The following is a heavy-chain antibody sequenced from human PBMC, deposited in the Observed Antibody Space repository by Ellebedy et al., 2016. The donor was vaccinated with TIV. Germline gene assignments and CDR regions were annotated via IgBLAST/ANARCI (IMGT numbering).Heavy chain of an antibody. Sequence: GESLKISCTASGYTFTNYWIGWVRQMPGKGLECMGLIYGADSDTRYSPSFQGQVTIPADTSISTAYLQWSSLKASDTAMYYCARWWGQGPIDYFDYWGQGTLVTVSS. CDR2: IYGADSDT. CDR3: ARWWGQGPIDYFDY. J-gene: IGHJ4*02. D-gene: IGHD2-15*01. V-gene: IGHV5-51*01. CDR1: GYTFTNYW.